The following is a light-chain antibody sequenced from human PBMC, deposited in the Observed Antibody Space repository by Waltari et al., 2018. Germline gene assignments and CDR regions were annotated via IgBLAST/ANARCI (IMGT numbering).Light chain of an antibody. CDR1: QRLVHRGGNTY. CDR3: MQGTHWPYT. CDR2: KVS. V-gene: IGKV2-30*02. Sequence: DAVLTQSPLSLPATLGQPASISCQSSQRLVHRGGNTYLNWFQQRPGQSPRRLIYKVSTRDSGVPDRFSGSGSGTDFTLKISRVEAEDFGVYYCMQGTHWPYTFGQGTRLEIK. J-gene: IGKJ5*01.